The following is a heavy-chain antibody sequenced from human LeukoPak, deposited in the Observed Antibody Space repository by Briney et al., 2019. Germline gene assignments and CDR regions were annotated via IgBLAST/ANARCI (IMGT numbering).Heavy chain of an antibody. CDR2: IKQDGSEK. CDR3: ARAPSYYGSPAEGRYYFDY. Sequence: PGGSLRLPCAASGFTLSSYWMSWVRQAPGKGLEWVANIKQDGSEKYYVDSVKGRFTISRDNAKNSLYLQMNSLRAEDTAVYYCARAPSYYGSPAEGRYYFDYWGQGTLVTVSS. V-gene: IGHV3-7*01. D-gene: IGHD1-26*01. J-gene: IGHJ4*02. CDR1: GFTLSSYW.